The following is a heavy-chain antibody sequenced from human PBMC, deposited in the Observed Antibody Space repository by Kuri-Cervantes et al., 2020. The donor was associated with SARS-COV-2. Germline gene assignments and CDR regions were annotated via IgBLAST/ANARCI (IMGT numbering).Heavy chain of an antibody. CDR2: IYYCGST. J-gene: IGHJ3*02. V-gene: IGHV4-59*12. D-gene: IGHD7-27*01. Sequence: SESLSLTSTVSGGSTSSYYWSWIRQPPGKGLEWIGYIYYCGSTNYNTTLKSRVTISVDTSKNQFSLELSSVTPEDTAVYYCARDLTGGDDAFDIWGQGTMVTVSS. CDR3: ARDLTGGDDAFDI. CDR1: GGSTSSYY.